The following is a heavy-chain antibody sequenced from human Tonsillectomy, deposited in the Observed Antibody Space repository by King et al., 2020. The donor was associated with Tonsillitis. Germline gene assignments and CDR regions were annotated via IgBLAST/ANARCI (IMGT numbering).Heavy chain of an antibody. CDR1: GGSITSSNYY. CDR2: VYYTGST. D-gene: IGHD5-12*01. V-gene: IGHV4-39*07. CDR3: AGGSMWGIVDY. Sequence: LQLQESGPGLVKPSETLSLTCTVSGGSITSSNYYWGWIRQPPGTGLEWIGRVYYTGSTFYNPSIKRRVTISVDTSKNQFSLRLNSVTASDTAVYYCAGGSMWGIVDYWGQGALVTVSS. J-gene: IGHJ4*02.